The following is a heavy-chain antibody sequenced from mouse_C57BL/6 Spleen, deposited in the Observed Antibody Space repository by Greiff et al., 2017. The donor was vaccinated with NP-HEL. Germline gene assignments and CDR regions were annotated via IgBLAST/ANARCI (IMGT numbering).Heavy chain of an antibody. V-gene: IGHV1-59*01. CDR3: ARGRSVDY. D-gene: IGHD1-1*01. CDR2: IDPSDSYT. Sequence: QVQLQQPGAELVRPGTSVKLSCKASGYTFTSYWMHWVKQRPGQGLEWIGVIDPSDSYTNYNQKFKGKATLTVDTSSSTAYMQLSSLTSEDSAVYYCARGRSVDYWGQGTTLTVSS. CDR1: GYTFTSYW. J-gene: IGHJ2*01.